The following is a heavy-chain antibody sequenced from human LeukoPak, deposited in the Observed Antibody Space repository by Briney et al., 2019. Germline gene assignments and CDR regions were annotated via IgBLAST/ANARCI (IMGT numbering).Heavy chain of an antibody. CDR2: INHSGST. D-gene: IGHD3-10*01. CDR3: ATPGSSHAFDI. Sequence: SETLSLTCAVYGVSFSGYYWSWIRQPPGKGLEWIGEINHSGSTNYNPSLKSRVTISVDTSKDQFSLKLSSVTAADTAVYYCATPGSSHAFDIWGQGTMVTVSS. J-gene: IGHJ3*02. CDR1: GVSFSGYY. V-gene: IGHV4-34*01.